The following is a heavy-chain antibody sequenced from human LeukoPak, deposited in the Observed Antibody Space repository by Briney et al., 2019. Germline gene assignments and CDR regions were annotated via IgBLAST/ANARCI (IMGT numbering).Heavy chain of an antibody. Sequence: ASVKVSCKASGGTFSSYAISWVRQAPGQGLEWMGRIIPIFGTANYAQKFQGRVSITTDESTSTAYMELSSLRSEDTAVYYCARDPIAAAGPWGQGTLVTVSS. CDR2: IIPIFGTA. D-gene: IGHD6-13*01. CDR3: ARDPIAAAGP. J-gene: IGHJ5*02. V-gene: IGHV1-69*05. CDR1: GGTFSSYA.